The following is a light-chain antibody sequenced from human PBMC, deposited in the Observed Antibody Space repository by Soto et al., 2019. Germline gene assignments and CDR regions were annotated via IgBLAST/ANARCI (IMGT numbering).Light chain of an antibody. CDR1: SRDGGGYNY. V-gene: IGLV2-14*01. Sequence: QSVLTQPASVSGSSGQAVPISCTGTSRDGGGYNYVSWYQQQPGKAPKLMIYDVSNRPSGVSNRFSGSKSGNTAPLTISGLQAEDEADYYCSSYTSSSTLESVFGTGTKVTVL. J-gene: IGLJ1*01. CDR3: SSYTSSSTLESV. CDR2: DVS.